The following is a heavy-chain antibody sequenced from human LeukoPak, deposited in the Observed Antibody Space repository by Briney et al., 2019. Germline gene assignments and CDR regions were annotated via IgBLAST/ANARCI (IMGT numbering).Heavy chain of an antibody. V-gene: IGHV3-30*02. CDR2: IRYDGSNK. Sequence: GGSLRLSCAASGFTFSSYGMHWVRQAPGKGLEWVAFIRYDGSNKYYADSVKGRFTISRDNSKNTLYLQMNSLRAEDTAVYYRAKDPDGDKPFDYWGQGTLVTVSS. J-gene: IGHJ4*02. D-gene: IGHD4-17*01. CDR3: AKDPDGDKPFDY. CDR1: GFTFSSYG.